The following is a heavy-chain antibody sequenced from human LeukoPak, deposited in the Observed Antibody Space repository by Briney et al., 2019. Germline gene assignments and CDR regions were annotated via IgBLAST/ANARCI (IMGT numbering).Heavy chain of an antibody. CDR3: AKGYCSSTSCYRAYHYYYMDV. CDR2: IRYDGSNK. J-gene: IGHJ6*03. CDR1: GFTFSSYG. V-gene: IGHV3-30*02. Sequence: GGSLRLSCAASGFTFSSYGMHWVRQAPGKGLEWVAFIRYDGSNKYYADSVKGRFTISRDNSKNTLYLQMNSLRAEDTAVYYCAKGYCSSTSCYRAYHYYYMDVWGKGTTVTVSS. D-gene: IGHD2-2*01.